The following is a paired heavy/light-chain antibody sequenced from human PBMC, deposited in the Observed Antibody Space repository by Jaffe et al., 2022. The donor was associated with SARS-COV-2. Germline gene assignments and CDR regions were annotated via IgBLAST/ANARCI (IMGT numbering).Heavy chain of an antibody. J-gene: IGHJ6*02. CDR2: IFSNDEK. V-gene: IGHV2-26*01. D-gene: IGHD3-22*01. Sequence: QVTLKESGPVLVKPTETLTLTCTVSGFSLSNARMGVSWIRQPPGKALEWLAHIFSNDEKSYSTSLKSRLTISKDTSKSQVVLTMTNMDPVDTATYYCARIRRYYYDSSGNSADIYYYYYGMDVWGQGTTVTVSS. CDR3: ARIRRYYYDSSGNSADIYYYYYGMDV. CDR1: GFSLSNARMG.
Light chain of an antibody. CDR3: QAWDSSPYVV. Sequence: SYELTQPPSVSVSPGQTASITCSGDKLGDKYACWYQQKPGQSPVLVIYQDSKRPSGIPERFSGSNSGNTATLTISGTQAMDEADYYCQAWDSSPYVVFGGGTKLTVL. J-gene: IGLJ2*01. V-gene: IGLV3-1*01. CDR1: KLGDKY. CDR2: QDS.